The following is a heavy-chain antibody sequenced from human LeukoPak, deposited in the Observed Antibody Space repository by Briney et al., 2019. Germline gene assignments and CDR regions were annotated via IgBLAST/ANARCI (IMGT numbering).Heavy chain of an antibody. CDR1: GFTFTSSA. CDR3: EAGRVLRRSFDY. J-gene: IGHJ4*02. Sequence: SVKLSCKASGFTFTSSAMQWVRQARGQRLEWIGWIGVGSGNTNYAQKFQERVTITRDMSTSTPYMELNSLRSEDTAVYYCEAGRVLRRSFDYWGQGTLVTVSS. D-gene: IGHD4/OR15-4a*01. CDR2: IGVGSGNT. V-gene: IGHV1-58*02.